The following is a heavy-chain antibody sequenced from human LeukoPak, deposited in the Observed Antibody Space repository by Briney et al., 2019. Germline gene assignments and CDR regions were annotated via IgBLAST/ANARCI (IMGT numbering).Heavy chain of an antibody. CDR2: INHSGST. J-gene: IGHJ4*02. V-gene: IGHV4-34*01. D-gene: IGHD5-24*01. Sequence: PSETLSLTCAVSGGSFSGYYWTWIRQPPGRGLEWIGEINHSGSTNYNPSLKSRVTISVDTHKSQFSLKLSSVTAADTAMYYCARGRDPYWGQGTLVTVSS. CDR1: GGSFSGYY. CDR3: ARGRDPY.